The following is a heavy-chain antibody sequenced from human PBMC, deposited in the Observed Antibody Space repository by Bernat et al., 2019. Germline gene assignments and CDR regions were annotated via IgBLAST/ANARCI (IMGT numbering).Heavy chain of an antibody. J-gene: IGHJ4*02. V-gene: IGHV3-30-3*01. D-gene: IGHD3-10*01. CDR2: ISYDGSNK. CDR3: ARGQYYYGSGSYPVDY. Sequence: QVQLVESGGGVVQPGRSLRLSCAASGFTFSSYAMHWVRQAPGKGLEWVAVISYDGSNKYYADSVKGRFTISRDNSKNTLYLQMNSLRAEDTAVYYWARGQYYYGSGSYPVDYWGQGTLVTVSS. CDR1: GFTFSSYA.